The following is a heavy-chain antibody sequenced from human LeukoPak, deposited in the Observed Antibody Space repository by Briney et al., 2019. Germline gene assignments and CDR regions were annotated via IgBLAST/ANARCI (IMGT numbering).Heavy chain of an antibody. CDR3: AREMEPVTTDAFDI. D-gene: IGHD4-17*01. V-gene: IGHV3-7*03. J-gene: IGHJ3*02. Sequence: GGSLRLSCAASGFTFSSYWMSWVRQAPVKGLEWVANIKQDGSEKYYVDSVKGRFTISRDNAKNSLYLQMNSLRAEDTAVYYCAREMEPVTTDAFDIWGQGTMVTVSS. CDR2: IKQDGSEK. CDR1: GFTFSSYW.